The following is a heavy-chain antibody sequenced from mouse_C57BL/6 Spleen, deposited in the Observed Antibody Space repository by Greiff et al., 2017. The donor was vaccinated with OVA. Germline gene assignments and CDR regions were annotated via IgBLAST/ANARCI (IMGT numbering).Heavy chain of an antibody. CDR1: GFTFSDYG. Sequence: EVNVVESGGGLVKPGGSLKLSCAASGFTFSDYGMHWVRQAPEKGLEWVAYISSGSSTIYYADTVKGRFTISRDNAKNTLFLQMTRLSSEDTAMYYCARRDDGYSHFDYWGQGTTLTVSS. CDR3: ARRDDGYSHFDY. CDR2: ISSGSSTI. J-gene: IGHJ2*01. D-gene: IGHD2-3*01. V-gene: IGHV5-17*01.